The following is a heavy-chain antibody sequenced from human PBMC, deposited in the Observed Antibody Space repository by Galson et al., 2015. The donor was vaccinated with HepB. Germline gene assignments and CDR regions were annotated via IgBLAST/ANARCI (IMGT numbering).Heavy chain of an antibody. CDR1: GFSFSAYY. J-gene: IGHJ4*02. Sequence: SLRLSCAASGFSFSAYYVYWFRQAPGKGLEWVAGISSNGNSQWYADSVKGRFTVPRDNSKNTLFLQMNSLRPEDMAVYYCAKDFYKYSDCWGQGTLVTVSS. D-gene: IGHD5-24*01. CDR2: ISSNGNSQ. V-gene: IGHV3-30-3*01. CDR3: AKDFYKYSDC.